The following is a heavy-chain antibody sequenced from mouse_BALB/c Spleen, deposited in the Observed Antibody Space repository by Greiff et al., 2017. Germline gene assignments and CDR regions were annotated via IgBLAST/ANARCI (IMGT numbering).Heavy chain of an antibody. V-gene: IGHV2-2*02. J-gene: IGHJ4*01. CDR2: IWSGGST. Sequence: VQLQQSGPGLVQPSQSLSITCTVSGFSLTSYGVHWVRQSPGKGLEWLGVIWSGGSTDYNAAFISRLSISKDNSKSQVFFKMNSLQANDTSIYYCARKDGLLRYYAMDYWGQGTSVTVSS. CDR3: ARKDGLLRYYAMDY. D-gene: IGHD2-3*01. CDR1: GFSLTSYG.